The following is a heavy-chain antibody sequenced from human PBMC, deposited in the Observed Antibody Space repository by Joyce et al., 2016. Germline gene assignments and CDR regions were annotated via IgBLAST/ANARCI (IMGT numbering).Heavy chain of an antibody. CDR1: GFTVSSNY. D-gene: IGHD2-15*01. V-gene: IGHV3-53*01. CDR3: TMMVADAFDF. J-gene: IGHJ3*01. CDR2: IYSSATT. Sequence: DVELVESGGGLIQPGGSLRLSCAASGFTVSSNYMGWVRQAPGKGLEWVSVIYSSATTYYSDSVKGRFTIARDNSKNTLYLQMSSLRAEDTAVYYCTMMVADAFDFWGQGTMVTVSS.